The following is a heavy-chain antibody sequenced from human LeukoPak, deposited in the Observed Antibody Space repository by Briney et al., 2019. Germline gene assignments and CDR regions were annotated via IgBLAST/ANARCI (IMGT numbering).Heavy chain of an antibody. J-gene: IGHJ3*02. V-gene: IGHV4-61*02. CDR3: ARRIQLWLRFGAFDI. CDR1: GGSISSRSYY. Sequence: PSETLSLTCTVSGGSISSRSYYWTWIRQPAGKGLEWIGRIYTTGSTNYNPSLKSRVTISVDTSKNQFSLKLSSVTAADTAVYYCARRIQLWLRFGAFDIWGQGTMVTVSS. D-gene: IGHD5-18*01. CDR2: IYTTGST.